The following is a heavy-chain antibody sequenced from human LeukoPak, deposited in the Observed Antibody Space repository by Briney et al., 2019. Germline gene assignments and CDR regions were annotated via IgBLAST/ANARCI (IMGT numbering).Heavy chain of an antibody. V-gene: IGHV3-23*01. CDR1: GFTFSSYA. CDR2: ISGSGGST. CDR3: ASVGHYYDSSGYLDY. D-gene: IGHD3-22*01. J-gene: IGHJ4*02. Sequence: GGSLRLSCAASGFTFSSYAMSWVRQAPGKGLEWVSAISGSGGSTYHADSVKGRFTISRDNSKNTLYLQMNSLRAEDTAVYYCASVGHYYDSSGYLDYWGQGTLVTVSS.